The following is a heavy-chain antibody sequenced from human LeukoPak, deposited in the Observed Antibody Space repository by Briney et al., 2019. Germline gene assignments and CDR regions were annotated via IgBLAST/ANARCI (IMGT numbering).Heavy chain of an antibody. V-gene: IGHV4-34*01. CDR2: INHVGSI. J-gene: IGHJ4*02. D-gene: IGHD2-2*01. Sequence: SETLSLTCAVYGGSLSGYYWNWIRQPPGKGLEWSGEINHVGSISYNPSLKSRVSISVDTSKNQFSLKLSSVTAADTAVYYCARTYCSSDTCYTHGFVYWGQGTLATVSS. CDR1: GGSLSGYY. CDR3: ARTYCSSDTCYTHGFVY.